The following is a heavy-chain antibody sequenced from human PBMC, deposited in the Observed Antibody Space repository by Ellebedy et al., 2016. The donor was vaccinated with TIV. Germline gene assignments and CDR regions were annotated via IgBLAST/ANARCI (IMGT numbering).Heavy chain of an antibody. D-gene: IGHD2-2*01. V-gene: IGHV3-9*01. CDR1: GFTFDDYA. CDR3: ARGIVVVPAATYYYGMDV. CDR2: ISWNSGSI. J-gene: IGHJ6*02. Sequence: GGSLRLSXAASGFTFDDYAMHWVRQAPGKGLEWVSGISWNSGSIGYADSVKGRFTISRDNAKNSLYLQMNSLRAEDTAVYYCARGIVVVPAATYYYGMDVWGQGTTVTVSS.